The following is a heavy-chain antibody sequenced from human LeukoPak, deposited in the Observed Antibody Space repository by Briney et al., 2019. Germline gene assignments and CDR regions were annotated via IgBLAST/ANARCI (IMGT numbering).Heavy chain of an antibody. J-gene: IGHJ6*02. CDR3: ARSHFWSGRTCYYYGMDV. Sequence: ASVKVSCKASGYTFTSYGISWVRQAPGQGLEWMGWISAYNGNTNYAQKLQGRVTMTTDTSTSTAYMELRSLRSDDTAVYYCARSHFWSGRTCYYYGMDVWGQGTTVTVSS. CDR1: GYTFTSYG. CDR2: ISAYNGNT. D-gene: IGHD3-3*02. V-gene: IGHV1-18*01.